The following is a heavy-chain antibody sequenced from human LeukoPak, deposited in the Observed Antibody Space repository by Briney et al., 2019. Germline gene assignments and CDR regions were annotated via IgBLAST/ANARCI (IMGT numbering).Heavy chain of an antibody. CDR3: ARDPLYCSGGSCYDY. V-gene: IGHV3-66*01. J-gene: IGHJ4*02. CDR2: IYSGGST. D-gene: IGHD2-15*01. Sequence: GGSLRLSCAASGFTVSSNYMSWVRQAPGKGLEWVSVIYSGGSTYYADSVKGRFTISRDNSKNTLYLQMNSLRAEDTAVYYCARDPLYCSGGSCYDYWGQGTLVTLSS. CDR1: GFTVSSNY.